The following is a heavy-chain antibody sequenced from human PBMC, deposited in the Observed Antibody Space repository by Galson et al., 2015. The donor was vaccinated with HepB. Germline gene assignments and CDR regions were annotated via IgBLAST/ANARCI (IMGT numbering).Heavy chain of an antibody. CDR3: ARDHITMVRGVKIPDAFDI. Sequence: SVKVSCKASGGTFSSYAISWVRQAPGQGLEWMEGIIPIFGTANYAQKFQGRVTITADKSTSTAYMELRSLRSDDTAVYYCARDHITMVRGVKIPDAFDIWGQGTMVTVSS. D-gene: IGHD3-10*01. CDR1: GGTFSSYA. J-gene: IGHJ3*02. V-gene: IGHV1-69*06. CDR2: IIPIFGTA.